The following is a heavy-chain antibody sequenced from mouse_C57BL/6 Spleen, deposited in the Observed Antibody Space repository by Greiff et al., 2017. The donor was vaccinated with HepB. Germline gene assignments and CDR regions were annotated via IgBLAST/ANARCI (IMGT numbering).Heavy chain of an antibody. CDR2: ILPGSGST. V-gene: IGHV1-9*01. CDR1: GYTFTGYW. CDR3: ARGGITTTRVYYAMDY. D-gene: IGHD2-4*01. J-gene: IGHJ4*01. Sequence: QVQLKESGAELMKPGASVKLSCKATGYTFTGYWIEWVKQRPGHGLEWIGEILPGSGSTNYNEKFKGKATFTADTSSNTAYMQLSSLTTEDSAIYYWARGGITTTRVYYAMDYWGQGTSVTVSS.